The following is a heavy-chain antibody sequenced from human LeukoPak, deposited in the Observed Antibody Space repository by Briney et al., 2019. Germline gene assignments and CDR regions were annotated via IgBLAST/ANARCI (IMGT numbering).Heavy chain of an antibody. CDR2: INPSGGST. CDR3: ARDQRNYYDSSGYYEGARAFDV. CDR1: GGTFSSYA. V-gene: IGHV1-46*01. J-gene: IGHJ3*01. D-gene: IGHD3-22*01. Sequence: ASVKVSCKASGGTFSSYAISWVRQAPGQGLEWMGIINPSGGSTSYAQKFQGRVTMTRDMSTSTVYMELSSLRSEDTAVYYCARDQRNYYDSSGYYEGARAFDVWGQGTMVTVSS.